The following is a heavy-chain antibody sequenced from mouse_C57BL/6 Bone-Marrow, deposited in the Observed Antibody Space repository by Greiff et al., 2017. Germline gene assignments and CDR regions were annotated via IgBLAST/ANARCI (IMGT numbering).Heavy chain of an antibody. CDR1: GYAFSSSW. Sequence: QVQLKESGPELVKPGASVKISCKASGYAFSSSWMNWVKQRPGKGLEWIGRIYPGDGDTNYNGKFKGKATLTADKSSSTAYMQLSSLTSEDSAVYFCARCDYDRDYYAMDYWGQGTSVTVSS. CDR3: ARCDYDRDYYAMDY. CDR2: IYPGDGDT. D-gene: IGHD2-4*01. J-gene: IGHJ4*01. V-gene: IGHV1-82*01.